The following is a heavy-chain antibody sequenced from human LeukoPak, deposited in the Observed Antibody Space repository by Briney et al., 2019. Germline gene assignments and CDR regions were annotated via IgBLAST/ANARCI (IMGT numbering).Heavy chain of an antibody. V-gene: IGHV3-30-3*01. D-gene: IGHD6-19*01. CDR1: GFAFSTYT. J-gene: IGHJ4*02. CDR2: ISIGGNIK. Sequence: GGSLRLSCAASGFAFSTYTMHWVRQAPGKGLEWVAVISIGGNIKYYADSVKGRFTISRDNSKNTLYLQMNSLRAEDTAVYYCARDQQWLQYWGQGTLVTVSS. CDR3: ARDQQWLQY.